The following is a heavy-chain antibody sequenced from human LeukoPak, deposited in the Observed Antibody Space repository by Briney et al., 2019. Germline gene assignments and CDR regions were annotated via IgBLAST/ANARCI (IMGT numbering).Heavy chain of an antibody. J-gene: IGHJ5*02. V-gene: IGHV1-69*05. CDR1: GGTFSSYA. Sequence: SVKVSCKASGGTFSSYAISWVRQAPGQGLEWMGRIIPIFGTANYAQKFQGRVTITTDESTSTAYMELSSLRSEDTAVYYCARTYCGGDCYLWFDPWGQGTLVTVSP. CDR2: IIPIFGTA. CDR3: ARTYCGGDCYLWFDP. D-gene: IGHD2-21*02.